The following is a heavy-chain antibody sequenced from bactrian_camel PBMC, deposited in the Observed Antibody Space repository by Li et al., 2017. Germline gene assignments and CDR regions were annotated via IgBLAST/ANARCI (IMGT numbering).Heavy chain of an antibody. J-gene: IGHJ4*01. CDR3: AAFERVVPGPLNCGFALRSDVYDF. D-gene: IGHD2*01. CDR2: IESDGST. Sequence: HVQLVESGGGSVQAGGSLRLSCAASTYTYSSTCKGWLRQVTGKQREGIAVIESDGSTDYADSVRGRFTFSKDNAKNTLYLLMNSLKPEDSAMYYCAAFERVVPGPLNCGFALRSDVYDFWGQGTQVTVS. CDR1: TYTYSSTC. V-gene: IGHV3S53*01.